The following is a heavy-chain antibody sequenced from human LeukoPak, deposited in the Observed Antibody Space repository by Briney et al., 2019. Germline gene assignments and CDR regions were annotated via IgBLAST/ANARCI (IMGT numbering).Heavy chain of an antibody. CDR2: ISYSGST. J-gene: IGHJ5*02. D-gene: IGHD3-10*01. CDR1: GGSISSGDYY. Sequence: PSQTLSLTCTVSGGSISSGDYYWTWIRQHPGKGLEWIGYISYSGSTYSNPSLKSRVTISVDTSKNQFSLKLNSVTAADTAVYYCARGRVGSGNIQNWFDPWGQGTLVTVSS. CDR3: ARGRVGSGNIQNWFDP. V-gene: IGHV4-31*03.